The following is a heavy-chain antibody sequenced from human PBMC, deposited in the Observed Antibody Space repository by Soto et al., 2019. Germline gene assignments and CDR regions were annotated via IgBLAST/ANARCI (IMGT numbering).Heavy chain of an antibody. J-gene: IGHJ3*02. D-gene: IGHD6-13*01. Sequence: EVQLVESGGGLVQPGRSLRLSCIASGFTFEDHAMHWVRQSPGKGPEWVAGISWNSNNVDYADSVKGRFNVSRDNAKNSLNLQVDNLRPEDTAHFFGVRDTSAGLTSSTWYLSSGSIDIWGQGTTVTVSS. CDR2: ISWNSNNV. V-gene: IGHV3-9*01. CDR3: VRDTSAGLTSSTWYLSSGSIDI. CDR1: GFTFEDHA.